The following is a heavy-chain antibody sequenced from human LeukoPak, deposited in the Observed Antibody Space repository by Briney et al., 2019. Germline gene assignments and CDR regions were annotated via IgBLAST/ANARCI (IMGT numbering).Heavy chain of an antibody. CDR2: IYTSGST. CDR1: GGSISSGSYY. Sequence: SETLSLTCTVSGGSISSGSYYWSWIRQPAGKGLEWIGRIYTSGSTNYNPSLKSRVTISVDTSKNQFSLKLSSVTAADTAVYYCAGASGYCTNGVCPDYYYYYMDVWGKGTTVTVSS. CDR3: AGASGYCTNGVCPDYYYYYMDV. J-gene: IGHJ6*03. V-gene: IGHV4-61*02. D-gene: IGHD2-8*01.